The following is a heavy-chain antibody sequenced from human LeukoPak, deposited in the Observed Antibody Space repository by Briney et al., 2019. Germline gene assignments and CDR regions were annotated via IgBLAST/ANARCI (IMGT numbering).Heavy chain of an antibody. V-gene: IGHV1-8*01. CDR3: ARADGYCSGGSCSPDY. CDR1: GYTFTSYD. CDR2: MNPNSGNT. J-gene: IGHJ4*02. Sequence: ASVKVSCKASGYTFTSYDINWVRQATGQGLEWMGWMNPNSGNTDYAQKFQGRVTMTRNTSISTAYMELSSLRSEDTAVYYCARADGYCSGGSCSPDYWGQGTLVTVSS. D-gene: IGHD2-15*01.